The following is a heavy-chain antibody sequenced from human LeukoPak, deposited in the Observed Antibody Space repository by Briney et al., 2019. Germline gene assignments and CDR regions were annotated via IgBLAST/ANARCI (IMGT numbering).Heavy chain of an antibody. D-gene: IGHD2-15*01. Sequence: ASVKVSCKASGYTFTGYYMHWVRQAPGQGLEWMGIINPSGGSTSYAQKFQGRVTMTRDMSTSTVYMELSSLRSEDTAVYYCARDAHGGFLDYWGQGTLVTVSS. CDR2: INPSGGST. V-gene: IGHV1-46*01. CDR1: GYTFTGYY. J-gene: IGHJ4*02. CDR3: ARDAHGGFLDY.